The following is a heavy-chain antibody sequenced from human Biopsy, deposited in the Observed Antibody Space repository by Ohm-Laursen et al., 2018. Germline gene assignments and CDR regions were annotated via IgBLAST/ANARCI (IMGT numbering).Heavy chain of an antibody. Sequence: SLRLSCAASGFTVSDNHISWIRQAPGKGLQRVSLIYSDGNTYYADSVKGRFTISRDIPRNTLYLQMNSLRAEDTAVYYCATDPYYYDRHFNSWGQGTLVTVSS. CDR1: GFTVSDNH. V-gene: IGHV3-66*01. J-gene: IGHJ4*02. CDR2: IYSDGNT. CDR3: ATDPYYYDRHFNS. D-gene: IGHD3-22*01.